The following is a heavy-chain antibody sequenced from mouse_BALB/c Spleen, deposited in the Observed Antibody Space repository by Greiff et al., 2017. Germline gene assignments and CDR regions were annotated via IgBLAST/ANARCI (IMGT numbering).Heavy chain of an antibody. Sequence: VQLQQSGPELVKPGASVKMSCKASGYTFTSYVMHWVKQKPGQGLEWIGYINPYNDGTKYNEKFKGKATLTSDKSSSTAYMELSSLTSEDSAVYYCARSGDDGYSYYYAMDYWGQGTSVTVSS. CDR3: ARSGDDGYSYYYAMDY. D-gene: IGHD2-3*01. CDR1: GYTFTSYV. CDR2: INPYNDGT. J-gene: IGHJ4*01. V-gene: IGHV1-14*01.